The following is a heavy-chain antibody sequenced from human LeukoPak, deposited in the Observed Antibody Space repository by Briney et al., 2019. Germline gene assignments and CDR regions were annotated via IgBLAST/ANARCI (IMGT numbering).Heavy chain of an antibody. D-gene: IGHD6-19*01. CDR3: ARRGLTRQWLVD. J-gene: IGHJ4*02. CDR1: GGSISSYY. Sequence: SETLSLTCTVSGGSISSYYWSWIRQPPGKGLEWIGYIYYSGSTNYNPSLKSRVTISVDTSKNQFSLKLSSVTAADTAVYYCARRGLTRQWLVDWGQGTLVTVSS. V-gene: IGHV4-59*01. CDR2: IYYSGST.